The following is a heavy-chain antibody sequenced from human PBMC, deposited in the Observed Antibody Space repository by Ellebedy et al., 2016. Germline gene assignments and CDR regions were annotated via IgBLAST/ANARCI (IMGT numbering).Heavy chain of an antibody. Sequence: GESLKISCAASGFTFSSYSMNWVRQAPGKGLEWVSAISGSGGSTYYADSVKGRFTISRDNSKNTLYLQMNSLRAEDTAVYYCAKEGFGEWSNWFDPWGQGTLVTVSS. J-gene: IGHJ5*02. CDR3: AKEGFGEWSNWFDP. D-gene: IGHD3-10*01. CDR1: GFTFSSYS. V-gene: IGHV3-23*01. CDR2: ISGSGGST.